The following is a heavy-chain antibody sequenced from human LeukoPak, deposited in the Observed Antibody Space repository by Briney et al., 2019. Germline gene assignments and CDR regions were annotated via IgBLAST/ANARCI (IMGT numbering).Heavy chain of an antibody. CDR1: GFTFSNYK. D-gene: IGHD3-10*01. CDR2: ISSSGSII. J-gene: IGHJ4*02. CDR3: ARDFGYF. Sequence: QSGGSLRLSCAASGFTFSNYKMNWVRQAPGKGLEWVSYISSSGSIIYYSDSMKGRFTISRDNAKNSLYLQMNSLRAEDTAVYYCARDFGYFWGQGTLVTVSS. V-gene: IGHV3-48*03.